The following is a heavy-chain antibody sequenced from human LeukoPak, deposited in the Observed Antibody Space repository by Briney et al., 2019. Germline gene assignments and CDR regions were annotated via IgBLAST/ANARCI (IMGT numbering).Heavy chain of an antibody. CDR3: ARGGAYCGGHCYLDFDS. D-gene: IGHD2-21*02. J-gene: IGHJ4*02. Sequence: SETLSLICAVYGGSFSGYYWSWIRQPPGKGLEWIGDINHSGSTNYNPSLKGRVTISVDTSKNQFSLKLSSVTAADTAVFYCARGGAYCGGHCYLDFDSWGQGTLVTVSS. V-gene: IGHV4-34*01. CDR2: INHSGST. CDR1: GGSFSGYY.